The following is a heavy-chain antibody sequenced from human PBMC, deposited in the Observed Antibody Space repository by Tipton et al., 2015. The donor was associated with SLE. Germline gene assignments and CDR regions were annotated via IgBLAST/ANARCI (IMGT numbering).Heavy chain of an antibody. Sequence: TLSLTCTVSGGSISSHYWSWIRQPPGKGLEWIGYIYYSGSTNYNPSLKSRVTISVDTSKNQFSLKLSSVTAADTAVYYCARGVTRGRSFDIWGQGTMVTVSS. V-gene: IGHV4-59*11. J-gene: IGHJ3*02. CDR3: ARGVTRGRSFDI. CDR2: IYYSGST. CDR1: GGSISSHY.